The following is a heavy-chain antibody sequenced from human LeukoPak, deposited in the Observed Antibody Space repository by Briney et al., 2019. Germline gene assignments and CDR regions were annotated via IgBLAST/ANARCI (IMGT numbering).Heavy chain of an antibody. D-gene: IGHD3-3*01. CDR2: IWYDGSNK. CDR3: ARGGRDDDYFDY. V-gene: IGHV3-33*01. J-gene: IGHJ4*02. Sequence: QAGGSLRLSCAASGFTFSSYGMHWVRQAPGKGLEWVAVIWYDGSNKYYADSVKGRFTISRDNSKNTLYLQMNSLRAEDTAVYYCARGGRDDDYFDYWGQGTLVTVSS. CDR1: GFTFSSYG.